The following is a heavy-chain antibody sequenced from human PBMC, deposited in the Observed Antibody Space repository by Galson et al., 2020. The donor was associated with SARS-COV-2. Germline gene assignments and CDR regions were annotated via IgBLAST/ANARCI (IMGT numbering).Heavy chain of an antibody. D-gene: IGHD1-26*01. CDR1: GASVTNSVYY. V-gene: IGHV4-39*01. CDR2: FLYSGYT. CDR3: ARHDDVDGGLVRGYY. Sequence: LETLSFTCTVSGASVTNSVYYWCLFLQPPWNGLVWIRTFLYSGYTYYNPFLKRRVTLSVDTSTNQFSLKLTSVTAADTPIYYFARHDDVDGGLVRGYYWGQESLVTVSS. J-gene: IGHJ4*02.